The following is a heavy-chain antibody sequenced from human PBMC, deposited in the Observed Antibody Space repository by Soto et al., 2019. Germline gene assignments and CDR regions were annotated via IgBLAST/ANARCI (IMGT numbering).Heavy chain of an antibody. CDR3: ARFGGDGYYNF. Sequence: QVQLVESGGGLVKPGGSLRLSCAASGFTLSDYYMTWIRQAPGKGLEWVSDISISGTTIHYADSVRGRFTISRDNAKNSLWLQMHTLRAEDTAVYSCARFGGDGYYNFWGQGTLVTVSS. V-gene: IGHV3-11*01. D-gene: IGHD3-9*01. CDR2: ISISGTTI. CDR1: GFTLSDYY. J-gene: IGHJ4*02.